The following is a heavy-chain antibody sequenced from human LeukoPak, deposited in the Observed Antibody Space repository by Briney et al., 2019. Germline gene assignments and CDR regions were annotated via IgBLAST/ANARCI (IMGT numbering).Heavy chain of an antibody. CDR1: GFTFSSYA. D-gene: IGHD4-17*01. CDR2: ISYDGSNK. V-gene: IGHV3-30*01. Sequence: GGSLRLSCAASGFTFSSYAMHWVRQAPGKGLEWVAVISYDGSNKYYADSVKGRITISRDNSKNTLYLLMNSLRAEDTAVYYCARPRDYGDSDEYYFDYWGQGTLVTVSS. CDR3: ARPRDYGDSDEYYFDY. J-gene: IGHJ4*02.